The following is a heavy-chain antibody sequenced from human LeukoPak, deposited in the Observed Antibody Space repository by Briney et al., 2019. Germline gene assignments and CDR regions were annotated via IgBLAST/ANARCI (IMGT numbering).Heavy chain of an antibody. CDR3: ARDGGSGYYLV. J-gene: IGHJ4*02. CDR1: GFIVSRNY. Sequence: GGSLRLSCKASGFIVSRNYMSWVRQAPGKGLEWVSVMYSDGSTYYADSVKGRFTISRDNSKNMVYLQMNSLTAEDTAVYHCARDGGSGYYLVWGQGTLVTVSS. CDR2: MYSDGST. D-gene: IGHD3-22*01. V-gene: IGHV3-66*01.